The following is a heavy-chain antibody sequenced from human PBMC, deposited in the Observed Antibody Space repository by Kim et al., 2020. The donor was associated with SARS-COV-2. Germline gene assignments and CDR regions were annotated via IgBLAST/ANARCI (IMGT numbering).Heavy chain of an antibody. Sequence: ASVKVSCKASGYTFTSHAMNWVRQAPGQGLEWMGWMNTNTGNPAYAQGFTGRFVFSLDTSVSTTYLQISSLEAEDTAVYYCARDRGSWSYLGRHYYSGMDVWGQGTTITVSS. CDR1: GYTFTSHA. CDR3: ARDRGSWSYLGRHYYSGMDV. D-gene: IGHD3-10*01. J-gene: IGHJ6*02. CDR2: MNTNTGNP. V-gene: IGHV7-4-1*02.